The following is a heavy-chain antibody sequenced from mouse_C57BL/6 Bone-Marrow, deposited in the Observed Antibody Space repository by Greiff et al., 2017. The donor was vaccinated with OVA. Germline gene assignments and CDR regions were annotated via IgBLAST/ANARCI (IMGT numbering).Heavy chain of an antibody. CDR1: GYTFTSYW. CDR2: IDPSDSET. Sequence: QVQLQQPGAELVRPGSSVKLSCKASGYTFTSYWMHWVKQRPIQGLEWIGNIDPSDSETHYNQKFKDKATLTVDKSSSTAYMQLSSLTSEDSAVYYCARDGDGLDWYFDVWGTGTTVTVSS. D-gene: IGHD2-3*01. J-gene: IGHJ1*03. V-gene: IGHV1-52*01. CDR3: ARDGDGLDWYFDV.